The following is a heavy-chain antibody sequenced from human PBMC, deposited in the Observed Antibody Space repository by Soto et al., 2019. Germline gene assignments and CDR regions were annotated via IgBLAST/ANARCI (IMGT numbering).Heavy chain of an antibody. D-gene: IGHD3-22*01. CDR1: GGTFSSCA. J-gene: IGHJ4*02. CDR2: IIPIFGTA. V-gene: IGHV1-69*12. Sequence: QVQLVQSGAEVKKSGSSVKVSCKASGGTFSSCAISWVRQAPGQGLEWMGGIIPIFGTANYAQKFQGRVTITADESTSTAYMELSSLRSEDTAVYYCARDRTAYDSSGNYFDYWGQGTLVTVSS. CDR3: ARDRTAYDSSGNYFDY.